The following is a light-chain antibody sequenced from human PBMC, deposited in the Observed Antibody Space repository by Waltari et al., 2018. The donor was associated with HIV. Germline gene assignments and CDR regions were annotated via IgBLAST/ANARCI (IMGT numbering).Light chain of an antibody. Sequence: EIVLTQSPGTLSLSPGERASLSCRSSQSIGSTYLAWYQQKPGQAPRLLVSGASTRATGVPDMFSGSGSGTDFTHSISRLEPEDFAVYYCQQYWIAPLTFGQGTKVEIK. CDR2: GAS. CDR3: QQYWIAPLT. V-gene: IGKV3-20*01. J-gene: IGKJ1*01. CDR1: QSIGSTY.